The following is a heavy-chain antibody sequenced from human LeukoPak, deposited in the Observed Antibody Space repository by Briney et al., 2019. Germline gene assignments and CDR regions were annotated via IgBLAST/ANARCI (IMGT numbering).Heavy chain of an antibody. CDR3: ARGLMITFGKGIVKEEYYYSGMDV. CDR1: GYPFISTG. V-gene: IGHV1-18*01. D-gene: IGHD3-16*01. Sequence: ASVKVSCKASGYPFISTGINWLRQAPGHGLEWMGWINTYNDNTNYAQKIQGRVTLTTDTSTSTAYMELRSLRSDDTAVYYCARGLMITFGKGIVKEEYYYSGMDVWGQGTTVTVSS. J-gene: IGHJ6*02. CDR2: INTYNDNT.